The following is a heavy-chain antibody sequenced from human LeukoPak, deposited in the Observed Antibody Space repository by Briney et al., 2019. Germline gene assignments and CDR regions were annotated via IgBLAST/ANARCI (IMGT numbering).Heavy chain of an antibody. CDR1: GGSFSGYY. CDR3: ARARARYYDFWSGYYPFDP. J-gene: IGHJ5*02. CDR2: INHSGST. Sequence: SETLSLTCAVYGGSFSGYYWSWIRQPPGKGLEWIGEINHSGSTNYNPSLKSRVTISVDTSKNQFSLKLSSVTAADTAVYYCARARARYYDFWSGYYPFDPWGQGTLVTVSS. V-gene: IGHV4-34*01. D-gene: IGHD3-3*01.